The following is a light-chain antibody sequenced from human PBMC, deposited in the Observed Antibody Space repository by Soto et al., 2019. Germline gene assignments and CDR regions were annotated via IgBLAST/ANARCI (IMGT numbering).Light chain of an antibody. CDR1: SSNIGAGYD. J-gene: IGLJ1*01. Sequence: QSVLTQPPSVSGAPGQRVTISCTGSSSNIGAGYDVHWYQQLPGTAPKHLIYGNSNRPSGVPDRFSGSKSGTSASLAITGLQAEDEADYYCKSYDRSLGYVFGTGTKVTVL. CDR2: GNS. CDR3: KSYDRSLGYV. V-gene: IGLV1-40*01.